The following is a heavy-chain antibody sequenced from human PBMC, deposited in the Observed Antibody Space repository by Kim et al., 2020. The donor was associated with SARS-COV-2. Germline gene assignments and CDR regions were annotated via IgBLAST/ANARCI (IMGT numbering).Heavy chain of an antibody. CDR1: GGSISSSSYY. D-gene: IGHD3-22*01. Sequence: SETLSLTCTVSGGSISSSSYYWGWIRQPPGKGLEWIGSIYYSGSTYYNPSLKSRVTISVDTSKNQISLKLSSVTAADTAVYYCARHGITMIVGDAFDIWGQGTMVTVSS. CDR2: IYYSGST. CDR3: ARHGITMIVGDAFDI. J-gene: IGHJ3*02. V-gene: IGHV4-39*01.